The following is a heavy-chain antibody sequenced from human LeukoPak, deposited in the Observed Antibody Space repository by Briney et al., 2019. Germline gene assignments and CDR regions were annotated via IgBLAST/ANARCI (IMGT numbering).Heavy chain of an antibody. D-gene: IGHD3-10*01. CDR1: DDSMRSHY. CDR2: IYYSGST. CDR3: ARLYYYGSGSYDY. Sequence: PSETLSLTCTVSDDSMRSHYWSWIRQPPGKGLEWIGSIYYSGSTYYNPSLKSRVTISVDTSKNQFSLKLSSVTAADTAVYYCARLYYYGSGSYDYWGQGTLVTVSS. J-gene: IGHJ4*02. V-gene: IGHV4-59*05.